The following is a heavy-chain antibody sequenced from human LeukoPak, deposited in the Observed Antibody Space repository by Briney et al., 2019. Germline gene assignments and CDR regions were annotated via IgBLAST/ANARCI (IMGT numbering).Heavy chain of an antibody. CDR2: IKQDGSEK. Sequence: GGSLRLSCAAYGFTFSSYWMNWVRQAPGKGLEWVANIKQDGSEKYYVDSVKGRFTISRDNPKNSLYLQMNSLRVEDTAVYYCARAISASRLLDYWGQGTLVTVSS. V-gene: IGHV3-7*04. D-gene: IGHD6-6*01. CDR1: GFTFSSYW. CDR3: ARAISASRLLDY. J-gene: IGHJ4*02.